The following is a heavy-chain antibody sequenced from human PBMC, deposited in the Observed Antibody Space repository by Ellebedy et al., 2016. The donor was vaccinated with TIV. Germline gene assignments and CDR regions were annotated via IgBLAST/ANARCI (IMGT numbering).Heavy chain of an antibody. Sequence: GGSLRLSXAASGFTFSSYGMHWVRQAPGKGLEWVAVISYDGSNKYYVDSVKGRFTISRDNSENTLYLQMNSLRAEDTAVYYCARDGDYEDYYYYMDVWGKGTTVTVSS. CDR1: GFTFSSYG. CDR2: ISYDGSNK. V-gene: IGHV3-30*03. J-gene: IGHJ6*03. D-gene: IGHD4-17*01. CDR3: ARDGDYEDYYYYMDV.